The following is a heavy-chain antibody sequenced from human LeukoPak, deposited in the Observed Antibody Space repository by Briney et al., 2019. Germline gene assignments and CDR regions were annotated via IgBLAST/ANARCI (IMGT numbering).Heavy chain of an antibody. Sequence: ASVKVSCKASGYTFTSYFMHWVRQAPGQGLEWMGIINPSGGSTSYAQKFQGRVTMTRDTSTSTVYMELSSLRSEDTAIYYCAKLAASETGEGSWGQGTLVTVSS. J-gene: IGHJ5*02. CDR3: AKLAASETGEGS. CDR1: GYTFTSYF. D-gene: IGHD6-13*01. V-gene: IGHV1-46*01. CDR2: INPSGGST.